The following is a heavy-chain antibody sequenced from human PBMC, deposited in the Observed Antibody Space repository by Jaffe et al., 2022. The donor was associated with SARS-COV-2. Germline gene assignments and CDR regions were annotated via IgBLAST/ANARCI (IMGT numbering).Heavy chain of an antibody. CDR3: AKEGAVAAHDGFDI. V-gene: IGHV3-30*18. Sequence: QVQLVESGGGVVQPGRSLRLSCAASGFTFSRYGMHWVRQAAGKGLEWVAVTSNDGSNKYYADSVKGRFAIFRDNSKNTLYLQMNSLRAEDTAVYYCAKEGAVAAHDGFDIWGQGTMVTVSS. D-gene: IGHD6-13*01. CDR1: GFTFSRYG. J-gene: IGHJ3*02. CDR2: TSNDGSNK.